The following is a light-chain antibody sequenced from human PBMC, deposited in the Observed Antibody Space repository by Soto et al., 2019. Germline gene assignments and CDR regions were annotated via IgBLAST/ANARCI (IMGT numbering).Light chain of an antibody. J-gene: IGKJ4*01. Sequence: DIQLTQSPSFLSASVGDRVTISCRASQGTSDYLAWYQQKPGKAPKLLIYGASTLQSGVPSRFSGSASGTEFALTLSSLQPEDFATHFCQQFNAYPLTIGGGTKLEIK. CDR2: GAS. CDR1: QGTSDY. V-gene: IGKV1-9*01. CDR3: QQFNAYPLT.